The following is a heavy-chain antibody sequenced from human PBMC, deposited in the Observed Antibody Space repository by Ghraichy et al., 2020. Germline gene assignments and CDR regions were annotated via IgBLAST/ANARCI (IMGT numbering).Heavy chain of an antibody. J-gene: IGHJ4*02. D-gene: IGHD2-2*01. Sequence: SETLTLTCAVSGSSISSTIWWSWVRLSPGRGLEWIGDIYQSGSTNYNPSLKSRVTISVDTSRNQFSLNLHSVTVADTAIYYCARRGNDALFSYFDSWGQGTLVTGSS. CDR1: GSSISSTIW. CDR2: IYQSGST. CDR3: ARRGNDALFSYFDS. V-gene: IGHV4-4*02.